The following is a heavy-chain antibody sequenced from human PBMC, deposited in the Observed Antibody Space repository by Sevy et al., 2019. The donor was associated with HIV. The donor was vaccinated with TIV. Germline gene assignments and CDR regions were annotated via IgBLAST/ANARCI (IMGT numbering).Heavy chain of an antibody. CDR1: GYSFTSYW. Sequence: GESLKISCKGSGYSFTSYWIGWVRQMPGKGLVWMGIIYPGDSDTRYSPSFQGQVTISADKSISTAYLQWSSLKASDTAMYYCANSLYGSGSYQGFDYWGQGTLVTVSS. J-gene: IGHJ4*02. D-gene: IGHD3-10*01. CDR3: ANSLYGSGSYQGFDY. CDR2: IYPGDSDT. V-gene: IGHV5-51*01.